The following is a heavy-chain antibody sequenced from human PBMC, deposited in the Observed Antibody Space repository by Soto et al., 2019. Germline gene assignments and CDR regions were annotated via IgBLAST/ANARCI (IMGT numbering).Heavy chain of an antibody. D-gene: IGHD6-13*01. CDR2: ISSSSSTI. CDR3: ARYSSSWYRAFDI. CDR1: GFTFSSYS. J-gene: IGHJ3*02. V-gene: IGHV3-48*01. Sequence: PGGSLRLSCAASGFTFSSYSMNWVRQAPGKGLEWVSYISSSSSTIYYADYVKGRFTISRDNAKNSLYLQMNSLRAEDTAVYYCARYSSSWYRAFDIWGQGTMVTVSS.